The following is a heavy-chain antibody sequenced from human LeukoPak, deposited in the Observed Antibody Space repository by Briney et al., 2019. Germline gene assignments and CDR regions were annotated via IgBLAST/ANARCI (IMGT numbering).Heavy chain of an antibody. CDR1: GFTFSSYG. D-gene: IGHD2-15*01. CDR2: IRYDGSNK. J-gene: IGHJ4*02. V-gene: IGHV3-30*02. Sequence: GGSLRLSCAASGFTFSSYGMHWVRQAPGKGLEWVAFIRYDGSNKYYADSVKGRFTISRDNSKNTLYLQMNSLRAEDTAVYYCARGDCSGGSCYLSLTTIDYWGQGTLVTVSS. CDR3: ARGDCSGGSCYLSLTTIDY.